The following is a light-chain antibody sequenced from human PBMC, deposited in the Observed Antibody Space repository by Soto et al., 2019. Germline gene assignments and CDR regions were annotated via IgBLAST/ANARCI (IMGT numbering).Light chain of an antibody. Sequence: EIVMTQSPATLSVSPGERATLSCRASQSVSSNLAWYQQKPGQAPRLLIYGASTRATGIPARFSGSGSGTEFTLTIRSLQSEDFAVYYCQQYNNWPLTLGAATKVDIK. CDR1: QSVSSN. J-gene: IGKJ4*01. V-gene: IGKV3-15*01. CDR3: QQYNNWPLT. CDR2: GAS.